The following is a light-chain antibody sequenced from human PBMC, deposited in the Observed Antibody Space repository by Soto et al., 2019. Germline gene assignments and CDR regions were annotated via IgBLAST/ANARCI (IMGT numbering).Light chain of an antibody. J-gene: IGLJ1*01. V-gene: IGLV2-8*01. CDR3: VSYAGGTYV. CDR2: DVN. CDR1: SSDVGGYIF. Sequence: SVLTQPPSASGSPGQSVTISCTGTSSDVGGYIFVSWYQQHPGKAPKPMIYDVNKRPSGVPDRFSGSKSDNTASLTVSGLQAEDEADYYCVSYAGGTYVFGTGTKVTAL.